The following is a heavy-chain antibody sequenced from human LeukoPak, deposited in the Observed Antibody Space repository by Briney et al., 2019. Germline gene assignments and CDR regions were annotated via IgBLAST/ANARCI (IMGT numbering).Heavy chain of an antibody. CDR1: GGSISSYY. Sequence: SETLSLTCTVSGGSISSYYWSWIRQPPGKGLEWIGYIYYSGSTNYNPSLKSRVTISVDTSKNQFSLKLSSVTAADTAVYYCARGSTKGPFHGLNYWGQGTLVTVSS. V-gene: IGHV4-59*01. D-gene: IGHD2-8*01. J-gene: IGHJ4*02. CDR2: IYYSGST. CDR3: ARGSTKGPFHGLNY.